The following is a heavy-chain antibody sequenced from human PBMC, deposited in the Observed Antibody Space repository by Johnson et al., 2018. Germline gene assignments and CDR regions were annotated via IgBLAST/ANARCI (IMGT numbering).Heavy chain of an antibody. V-gene: IGHV3-30*18. Sequence: QVQLQESGGGVVQPGRSXRLSCAASGFTFSSYGMHWVRQAPGKGLEWVAVISYDGSKKYYADSVKGRFTITRDNSKNTLYLQMTSLRAEDTSVYYCAKDPGDCSSTSCDDAFDIWGQGTMVTVSS. CDR1: GFTFSSYG. J-gene: IGHJ3*02. CDR2: ISYDGSKK. D-gene: IGHD2-2*01. CDR3: AKDPGDCSSTSCDDAFDI.